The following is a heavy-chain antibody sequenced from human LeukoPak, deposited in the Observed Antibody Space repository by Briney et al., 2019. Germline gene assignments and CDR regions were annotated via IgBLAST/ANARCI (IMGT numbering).Heavy chain of an antibody. V-gene: IGHV3-23*01. CDR2: ISGSGGST. J-gene: IGHJ4*02. CDR3: AKDLWFGELLYSNFDY. D-gene: IGHD3-10*01. Sequence: LRLSCTASGFTFSNFWMGWVRQAPGKGLEWVSAISGSGGSTYYADSVKGRFTISRDNSKNTLYLQMNSLRAEDTAVYYCAKDLWFGELLYSNFDYWGQGTLVTVSS. CDR1: GFTFSNFW.